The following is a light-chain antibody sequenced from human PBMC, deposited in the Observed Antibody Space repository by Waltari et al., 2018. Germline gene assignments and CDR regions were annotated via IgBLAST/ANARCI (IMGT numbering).Light chain of an antibody. CDR2: DDN. Sequence: YDLTQPPSVSVPPGQTAAIPCSADGFPKHYTFWYQQKSGHAPVLVMYDDNKRPSGIPGRFSGSSAGTVATLTITGAQVDDEADYYCYSKDTDGGSQGKIGGGTKLTVL. CDR1: GFPKHY. J-gene: IGLJ2*01. CDR3: YSKDTDGGSQGK. V-gene: IGLV3-10*01.